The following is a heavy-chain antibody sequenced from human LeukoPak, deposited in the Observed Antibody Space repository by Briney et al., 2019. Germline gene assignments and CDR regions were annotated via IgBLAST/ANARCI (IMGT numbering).Heavy chain of an antibody. V-gene: IGHV3-64D*06. J-gene: IGHJ4*02. D-gene: IGHD4-17*01. CDR1: GFTFSSYA. CDR2: ISSNGGST. CDR3: VKALTTVTTAFDY. Sequence: EGSLRLSCSASGFTFSSYAMHWVRQAPGKGLEYVSAISSNGGSTYYADSVKGRFTIPRDNSKNTLYLQMSSLRAEDTAVYYCVKALTTVTTAFDYWGQGTLVTVSS.